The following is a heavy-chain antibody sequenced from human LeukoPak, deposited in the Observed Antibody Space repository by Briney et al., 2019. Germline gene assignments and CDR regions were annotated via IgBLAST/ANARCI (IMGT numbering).Heavy chain of an antibody. Sequence: GGSLRLSCAASGFTFSSYSMTWVRQAPGKGLEWVSSISSSSSYIYYADSVKGRFTISRDNAKNSLYLQMNSLRAEDTAVYYCARISRAGGYNLFDAFDIWGQGTMVTVSS. D-gene: IGHD5-24*01. CDR2: ISSSSSYI. CDR1: GFTFSSYS. J-gene: IGHJ3*02. V-gene: IGHV3-21*01. CDR3: ARISRAGGYNLFDAFDI.